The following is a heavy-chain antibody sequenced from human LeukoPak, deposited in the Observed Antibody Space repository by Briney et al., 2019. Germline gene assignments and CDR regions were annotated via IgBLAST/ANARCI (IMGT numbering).Heavy chain of an antibody. V-gene: IGHV3-7*01. J-gene: IGHJ4*02. Sequence: GGSLRLSCAASGFTFTNDFMTWVRQAPGKGLEWVANMKVDGSDIHYVDSVKGRFTISSDNARNSLYLQMNSLRAEDTAVYYCARDSGYCSSTGCYVHYFDYWGQGTLVTVSS. CDR2: MKVDGSDI. CDR3: ARDSGYCSSTGCYVHYFDY. CDR1: GFTFTNDF. D-gene: IGHD2-2*01.